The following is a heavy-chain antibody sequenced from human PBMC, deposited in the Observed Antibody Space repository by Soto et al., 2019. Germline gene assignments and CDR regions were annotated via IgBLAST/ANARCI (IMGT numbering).Heavy chain of an antibody. V-gene: IGHV4-39*01. CDR3: AKGGSGSYSNAFDI. CDR1: GGSISSYY. J-gene: IGHJ3*02. CDR2: IYYSGST. Sequence: SETLSLTCTVSGGSISSYYWGWIRQPPGKGLEWIGSIYYSGSTYYNPSLKSRVTISVDTSKNQFSLKLSSMTAADTAVYYCAKGGSGSYSNAFDIWGQGTMVTVSS. D-gene: IGHD3-10*01.